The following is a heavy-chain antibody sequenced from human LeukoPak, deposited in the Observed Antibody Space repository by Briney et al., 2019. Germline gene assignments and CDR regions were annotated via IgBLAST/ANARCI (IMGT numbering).Heavy chain of an antibody. J-gene: IGHJ6*02. CDR2: IYSGGST. Sequence: PGGSLRLSCAASGFTFSSYAMSWVRQAPGKGLEWVSVIYSGGSTYYADSVKGRFTISRDNSKNTLYLQMNSLRAEDTAVYYCARHVVITSMDVWGQGTTVTVSS. CDR3: ARHVVITSMDV. CDR1: GFTFSSYA. D-gene: IGHD3-22*01. V-gene: IGHV3-66*04.